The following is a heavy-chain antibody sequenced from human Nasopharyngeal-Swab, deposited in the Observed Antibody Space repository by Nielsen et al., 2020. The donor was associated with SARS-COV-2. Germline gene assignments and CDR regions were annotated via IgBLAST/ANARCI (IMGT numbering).Heavy chain of an antibody. CDR1: GFTFSSYS. CDR3: ARVEDIVVVPAAMPPIVATPGGPPVD. V-gene: IGHV3-21*01. J-gene: IGHJ4*02. Sequence: GGSLRLSCAASGFTFSSYSMNWVRQAPGKGLEWVSSISSSSSYIYYADSVKGRFTISRDNAKNSLYLQMNSLRAEDTAVYYCARVEDIVVVPAAMPPIVATPGGPPVDWGQGTLVTVSS. CDR2: ISSSSSYI. D-gene: IGHD2-2*01.